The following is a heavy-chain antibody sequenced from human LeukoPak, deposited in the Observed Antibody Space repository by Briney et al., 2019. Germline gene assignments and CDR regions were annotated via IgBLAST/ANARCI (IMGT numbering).Heavy chain of an antibody. J-gene: IGHJ4*02. CDR1: GFTVSSKY. D-gene: IGHD3-10*01. CDR2: ISGSGGST. Sequence: GGSLRLSCAASGFTVSSKYMSWVRQAPGKGLEWVSAISGSGGSTYYADSVKGRFTISGDNSKNTLYLQMNSLRAEDTAVYYCAKGPVELLWFGELFWGQGTLVTVSS. V-gene: IGHV3-23*01. CDR3: AKGPVELLWFGELF.